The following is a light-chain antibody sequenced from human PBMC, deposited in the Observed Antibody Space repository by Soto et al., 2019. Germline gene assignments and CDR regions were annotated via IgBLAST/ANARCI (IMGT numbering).Light chain of an antibody. CDR1: SSDIGYHNR. J-gene: IGLJ3*02. CDR3: SSVASSATVV. CDR2: EVS. V-gene: IGLV2-18*02. Sequence: QSALTQPPSVSGSPGQSVTISCTGTSSDIGYHNRVSWYQQPPGTAPKLMIYEVSTRYSGVPDRFSGSKSGNTASLTISGLQAEDEADYYCSSVASSATVVFGGGTKLTVL.